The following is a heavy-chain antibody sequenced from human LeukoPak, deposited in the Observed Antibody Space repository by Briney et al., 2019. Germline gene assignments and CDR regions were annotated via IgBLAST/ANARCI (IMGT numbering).Heavy chain of an antibody. D-gene: IGHD4/OR15-4a*01. CDR2: IYYSGST. V-gene: IGHV4-59*01. Sequence: SETLSLTCTVSGGSISSYYWSWIRQPPGKGLEWIGYIYYSGSTNYNPSLKSRVTISVDTSKNQFSLKLSSVTAADTAVYYCARGDYKPYYFDYWGQGTLVTVSS. CDR1: GGSISSYY. CDR3: ARGDYKPYYFDY. J-gene: IGHJ4*02.